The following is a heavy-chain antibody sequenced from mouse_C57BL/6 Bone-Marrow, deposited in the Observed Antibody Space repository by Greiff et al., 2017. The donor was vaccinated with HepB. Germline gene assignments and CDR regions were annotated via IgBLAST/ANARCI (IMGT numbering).Heavy chain of an antibody. CDR2: IYYSGTI. J-gene: IGHJ4*01. D-gene: IGHD5-5*01. CDR3: ARELPERAMDY. CDR1: GISITTGNYR. V-gene: IGHV3-5*01. Sequence: DVQLQESGPGLVKPSQTVFLTCTVTGISITTGNYRWSWIRQFPGNKLECIGYIYYSGTITYNPSLTSRTTITRDTPKNQFFLEMNSLTAEDTATYYCARELPERAMDYWGQGTSVTVSS.